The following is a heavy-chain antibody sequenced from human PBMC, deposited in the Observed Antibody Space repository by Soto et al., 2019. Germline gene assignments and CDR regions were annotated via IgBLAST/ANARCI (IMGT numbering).Heavy chain of an antibody. V-gene: IGHV3-30-3*01. CDR3: AKAFLAGAGGDV. CDR2: ISNDGSNQ. J-gene: IGHJ1*01. Sequence: QVQVVESGGGVVQPGRSLRLSCAASGFAFSSCAMQWVRQTPGKGLEWVGVISNDGSNQYYADSVKGRFTISRDNSRNTVSLQMNSLRDEDTAVYYCAKAFLAGAGGDVWGQGTLVIVSS. CDR1: GFAFSSCA. D-gene: IGHD6-19*01.